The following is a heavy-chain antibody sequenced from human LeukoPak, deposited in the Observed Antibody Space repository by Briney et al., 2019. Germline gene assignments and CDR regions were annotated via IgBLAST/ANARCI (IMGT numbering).Heavy chain of an antibody. Sequence: GASVKVSCKASGYTFTSYYMHWVRQAPGQGLEWMGIINPSGGSTSYAQKFQGRVTMTRDTSTSTVYMELSSLRSEDTAVYYCARGDCSSTSCSPGDYYYGMDVWGQGTTVTVSS. CDR1: GYTFTSYY. CDR3: ARGDCSSTSCSPGDYYYGMDV. V-gene: IGHV1-46*01. D-gene: IGHD2-2*01. CDR2: INPSGGST. J-gene: IGHJ6*02.